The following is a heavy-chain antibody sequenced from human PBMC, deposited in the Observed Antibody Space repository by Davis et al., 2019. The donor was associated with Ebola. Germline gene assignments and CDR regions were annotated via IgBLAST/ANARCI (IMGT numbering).Heavy chain of an antibody. CDR2: IIPILGIA. D-gene: IGHD4-17*01. CDR1: GGTFSSYA. J-gene: IGHJ6*02. CDR3: ARDLYGPNYYYGMDV. Sequence: AASVKVSCKASGGTFSSYAISWVRQAPGQGLEWMGRIIPILGIANYAQKFQGRVTITADKSTSTAYMELSSLRSEDTAVYYCARDLYGPNYYYGMDVWGQGTTVTVSS. V-gene: IGHV1-69*04.